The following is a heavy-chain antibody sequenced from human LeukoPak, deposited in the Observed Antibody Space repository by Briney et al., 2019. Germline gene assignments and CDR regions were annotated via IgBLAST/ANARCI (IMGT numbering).Heavy chain of an antibody. Sequence: SETLSLTCTVSGGSISSSSYYWGWLRQPPGKGLEWIGSIYYSGSTYYNPSLKSRVTISVDTSKNQFSLRLSSVTAADTAVYYCARRPYTSGWYYYFDYWGQGTLVTVSS. D-gene: IGHD6-19*01. V-gene: IGHV4-39*01. J-gene: IGHJ4*02. CDR1: GGSISSSSYY. CDR3: ARRPYTSGWYYYFDY. CDR2: IYYSGST.